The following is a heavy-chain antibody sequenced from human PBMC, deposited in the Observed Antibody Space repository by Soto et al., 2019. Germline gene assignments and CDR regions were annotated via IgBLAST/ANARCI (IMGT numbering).Heavy chain of an antibody. CDR2: INPNSDVT. CDR1: GYTVNSYY. J-gene: IGHJ4*02. CDR3: VRVGLNRKYDFDF. D-gene: IGHD2-2*01. Sequence: QVQLVQSGAEVKKPGASVKVSCKSSGYTVNSYYIHGVRQAPGQGLEGMGWINPNSDVTAYAQSFPRRVTMTRDMSMTTAYMDLTRLRSDDTAVYYCVRVGLNRKYDFDFWGQGNLITVSS. V-gene: IGHV1-2*02.